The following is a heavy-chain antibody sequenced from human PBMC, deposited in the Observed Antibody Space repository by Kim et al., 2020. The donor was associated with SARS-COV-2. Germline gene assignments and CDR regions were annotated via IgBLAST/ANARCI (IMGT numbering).Heavy chain of an antibody. Sequence: ASVKVSCKASGYTFTSYGISWVRQAPGQGLEWMGWISAYNGNTNYAQKLQGRVTMTTDTSTSTAYMELRSLRSDDTAVYYCARDGRRKNYGDYDGFYYYYYGMDVWGQGTTVTVSS. J-gene: IGHJ6*02. CDR2: ISAYNGNT. V-gene: IGHV1-18*01. D-gene: IGHD4-17*01. CDR3: ARDGRRKNYGDYDGFYYYYYGMDV. CDR1: GYTFTSYG.